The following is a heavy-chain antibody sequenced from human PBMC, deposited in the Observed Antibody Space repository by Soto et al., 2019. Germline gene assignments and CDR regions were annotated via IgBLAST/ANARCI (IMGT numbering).Heavy chain of an antibody. CDR1: GGSFSGYY. J-gene: IGHJ5*02. CDR3: ARGGRYCSSTSCYRPFDP. CDR2: INHNGST. V-gene: IGHV4-34*01. D-gene: IGHD2-2*01. Sequence: SETLSLTCAVYGGSFSGYYWSWIRQPPGKGLEWIGEINHNGSTNCNPSLKSRVTISVDTSKNQFSLKLSSVTAADTAVYYCARGGRYCSSTSCYRPFDPWGQGTLVTVSS.